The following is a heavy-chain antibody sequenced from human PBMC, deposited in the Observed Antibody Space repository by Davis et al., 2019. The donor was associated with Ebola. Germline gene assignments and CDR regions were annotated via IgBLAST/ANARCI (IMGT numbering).Heavy chain of an antibody. CDR2: VNSPSNYI. J-gene: IGHJ5*02. D-gene: IGHD1-26*01. CDR1: GFTFTSYT. Sequence: PGGSLRLSCAASGFTFTSYTMYWVRQAPGKGLEWVSSVNSPSNYIYYADSVKGRFTISRDNAKNSVYLQMNSLKTEDTAVYYCARSSFRVGASTGNWFDPWGQGTLVTVTS. CDR3: ARSSFRVGASTGNWFDP. V-gene: IGHV3-21*04.